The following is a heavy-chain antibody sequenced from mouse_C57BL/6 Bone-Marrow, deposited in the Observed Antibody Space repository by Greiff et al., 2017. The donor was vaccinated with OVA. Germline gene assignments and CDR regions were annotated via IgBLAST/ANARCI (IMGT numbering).Heavy chain of an antibody. CDR1: GFTFTDYY. CDR3: ARLKSDGYYAMDY. V-gene: IGHV7-3*01. J-gene: IGHJ4*01. CDR2: IRNKANGYTT. D-gene: IGHD2-3*01. Sequence: EVKLMESGGGLVQPGGSLSLSCAASGFTFTDYYMSWVRQPPGKALEWLGFIRNKANGYTTEYSASVKGRFTISRDNSQSILYLQMNALRAEDSATYYCARLKSDGYYAMDYWGQGTSVTVSS.